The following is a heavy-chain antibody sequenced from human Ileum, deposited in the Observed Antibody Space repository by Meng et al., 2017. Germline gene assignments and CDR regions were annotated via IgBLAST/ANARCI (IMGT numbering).Heavy chain of an antibody. J-gene: IGHJ5*02. D-gene: IGHD2-2*01. Sequence: PSDTFPPLTVVPCAPIAPTMTSWGRIRPPPGKGLEWIGSVYYSGTTYYNPSLKSRVTISIDTSKNQFSLRLSSVTAADTAVYYCARVPLRYCSSTTCYQNWFDPWGQGTLVTVSS. CDR2: VYYSGTT. V-gene: IGHV4-39*07. CDR1: CAPIAPTMT. CDR3: ARVPLRYCSSTTCYQNWFDP.